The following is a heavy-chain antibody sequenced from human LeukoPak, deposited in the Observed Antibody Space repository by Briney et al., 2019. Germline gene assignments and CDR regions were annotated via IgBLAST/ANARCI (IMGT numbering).Heavy chain of an antibody. J-gene: IGHJ4*02. Sequence: PGGSLRPSCVASGFTFSSYAVSWFRQAPGKGLEWVSTVGRSGADTYYADSVRGRFTISKDSSKNTLQMNSLSAEDTAIYYCVKHSGGVYGNSDYWGQGILVTVSS. CDR1: GFTFSSYA. CDR3: VKHSGGVYGNSDY. D-gene: IGHD1-1*01. V-gene: IGHV3-23*01. CDR2: VGRSGADT.